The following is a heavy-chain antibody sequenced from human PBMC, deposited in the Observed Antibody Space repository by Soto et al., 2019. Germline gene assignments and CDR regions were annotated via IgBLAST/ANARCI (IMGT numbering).Heavy chain of an antibody. Sequence: GESLKISCKGSGYSFTSYWIGWVRQMPGKGLEWIGIIYPSDSDARYSPSFHGQVTISADKSISTAYLQWSSLKASDSAMYYWARGEAAAATYGMDVWGQGTTVTGS. CDR1: GYSFTSYW. J-gene: IGHJ6*02. CDR2: IYPSDSDA. D-gene: IGHD6-13*01. CDR3: ARGEAAAATYGMDV. V-gene: IGHV5-51*01.